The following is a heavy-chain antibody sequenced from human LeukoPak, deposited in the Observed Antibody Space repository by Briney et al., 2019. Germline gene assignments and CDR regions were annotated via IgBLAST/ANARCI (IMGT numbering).Heavy chain of an antibody. D-gene: IGHD5-12*01. CDR3: ARVDRRGYSDYTAILPDY. CDR2: IYPHDSAT. V-gene: IGHV5-51*01. CDR1: GYNFISNW. J-gene: IGHJ4*02. Sequence: GEPLKISCQGSGYNFISNWIGWVRQTPGKGLEFLGIIYPHDSATIYSPSFQGQVTVSADKSISTAYLQWSSLKSSDTGMYYCARVDRRGYSDYTAILPDYWGQGTLVTVSS.